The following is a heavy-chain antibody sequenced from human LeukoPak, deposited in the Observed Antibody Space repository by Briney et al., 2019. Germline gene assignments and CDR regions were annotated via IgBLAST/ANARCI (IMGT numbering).Heavy chain of an antibody. Sequence: GGSVRLSRAASGFTLTSYAMSGVPQAPGKGREWVSNISGSGGSTYHADSVKGRLTISRDNSKYTLYLQMNSLRAEDTDVYFCAKDEAGLELFRDGNWFDAWGQGTLVTVSS. CDR1: GFTLTSYA. D-gene: IGHD3/OR15-3a*01. J-gene: IGHJ5*02. V-gene: IGHV3-23*01. CDR2: ISGSGGST. CDR3: AKDEAGLELFRDGNWFDA.